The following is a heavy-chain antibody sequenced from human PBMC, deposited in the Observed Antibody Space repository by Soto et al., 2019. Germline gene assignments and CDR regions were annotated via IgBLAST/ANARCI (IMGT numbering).Heavy chain of an antibody. CDR3: ARNIVVVVAAKRVNWFDP. J-gene: IGHJ5*02. D-gene: IGHD2-15*01. CDR2: IYYSGST. Sequence: QLQLQESGPGLVKPSETLSLTCTVSGGSISSSSYYWGWIRQPPGKGLEWIGSIYYSGSTYYNPSLKSRVTISVDTSKNQFSLKLSSVTAADTAVYYCARNIVVVVAAKRVNWFDPWGQGTLVTVSS. V-gene: IGHV4-39*01. CDR1: GGSISSSSYY.